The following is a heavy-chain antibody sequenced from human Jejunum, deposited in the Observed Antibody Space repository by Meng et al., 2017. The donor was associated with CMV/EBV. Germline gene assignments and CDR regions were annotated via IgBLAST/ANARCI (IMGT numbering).Heavy chain of an antibody. V-gene: IGHV3-23*05. CDR1: GFSFSNYG. CDR2: INNIGSST. CDR3: AKEVPGLIWFGS. Sequence: SCVASGFSFSNYGMTWVRQAPGKGLEWVSTINNIGSSTHYGDSAKGRFTISRDNSKNTVYLQMNSLRDDDTAIYYCAKEVPGLIWFGSWGQGTLVTVSS. D-gene: IGHD1-1*01. J-gene: IGHJ5*01.